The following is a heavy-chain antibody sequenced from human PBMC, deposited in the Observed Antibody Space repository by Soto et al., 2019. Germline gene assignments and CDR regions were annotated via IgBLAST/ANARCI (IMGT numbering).Heavy chain of an antibody. V-gene: IGHV4-31*03. Sequence: QVQLQESGPGLVKPSQTLSLTCTVSGGSISSGGYYWSWIRQHPGKGLAWIGYIYYSGSTYYNPSLRSRVTISVDTSKNQFSLKLSSVTAADTAVYYCARAITYYDYIWGSYRYDSGPGYFDYWGQGTLVTVSS. J-gene: IGHJ4*02. CDR1: GGSISSGGYY. CDR3: ARAITYYDYIWGSYRYDSGPGYFDY. CDR2: IYYSGST. D-gene: IGHD3-16*02.